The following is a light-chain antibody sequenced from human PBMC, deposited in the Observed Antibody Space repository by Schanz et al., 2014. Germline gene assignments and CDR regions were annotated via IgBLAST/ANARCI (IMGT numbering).Light chain of an antibody. CDR2: DVT. J-gene: IGLJ2*01. CDR3: SSYTSSSTLVV. Sequence: QSVLTQPASVSGSPGQSITFSCTGTSSDVGGYNYVSWYQQHPGKAPKLIIYDVTNRPSGVSNRFSGSKSGNTASLTISGLQAEDEADYYCSSYTSSSTLVVFGGGTQLT. V-gene: IGLV2-14*03. CDR1: SSDVGGYNY.